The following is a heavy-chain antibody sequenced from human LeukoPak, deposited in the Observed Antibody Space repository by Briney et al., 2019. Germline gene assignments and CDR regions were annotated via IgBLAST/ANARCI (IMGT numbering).Heavy chain of an antibody. D-gene: IGHD3-10*01. CDR2: ISTSSSYI. V-gene: IGHV3-21*01. J-gene: IGHJ4*02. CDR1: GFTFSSYA. CDR3: ARDRTYGSGSYSFDY. Sequence: PGGSLRLSCAASGFTFSSYAMHWVRQAPGKGLEWVSSISTSSSYIYYADSVKGRFTISRDNAKNSLYLQMNSLRAEDTAVYYCARDRTYGSGSYSFDYWGQGTLVTVSS.